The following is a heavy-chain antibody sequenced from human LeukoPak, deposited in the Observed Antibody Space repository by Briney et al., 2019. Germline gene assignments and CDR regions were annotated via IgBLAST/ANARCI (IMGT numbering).Heavy chain of an antibody. CDR1: GGSISSSSYY. CDR2: IYYSGNT. D-gene: IGHD1-1*01. J-gene: IGHJ5*02. Sequence: PSATLSLTCTVSGGSISSSSYYWGWIRQPPGKGLEWIGSIYYSGNTYYNPSLKSRVTISVDTSKNQFSLKLSSVTAADTAVYYCAITVERPRKNWFDPWGQATLVTVSS. V-gene: IGHV4-39*01. CDR3: AITVERPRKNWFDP.